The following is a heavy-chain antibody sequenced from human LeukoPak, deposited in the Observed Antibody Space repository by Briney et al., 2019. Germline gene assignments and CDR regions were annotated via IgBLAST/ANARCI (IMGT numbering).Heavy chain of an antibody. CDR2: IYSGGST. J-gene: IGHJ6*03. CDR3: ARGNFWSGYSKIYYYYMDV. V-gene: IGHV3-53*05. CDR1: EFSVGSNY. Sequence: GGSLRLSCAASEFSVGSNYMTWVRQAPGKGLEWVSLIYSGGSTYYADSVKGRFTISRDNSKKTLYLQLNSMRAEDTAVYYCARGNFWSGYSKIYYYYMDVWGKGTTVTVSS. D-gene: IGHD3-3*01.